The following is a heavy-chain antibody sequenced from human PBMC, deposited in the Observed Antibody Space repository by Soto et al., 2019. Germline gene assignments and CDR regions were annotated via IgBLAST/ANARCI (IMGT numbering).Heavy chain of an antibody. V-gene: IGHV3-74*01. CDR2: INSDGTKT. D-gene: IGHD5-12*01. CDR3: ATVATNSYDWFDP. Sequence: VHLMESGGTLVQPGGSLRLSCAASGFSFNTYWMHWVRQAPGKGLVWVSRINSDGTKTTYADSVKGRFTISRDNAKNTVYLQMNSLRAEDTAVYYCATVATNSYDWFDPWGQGTLVTVSS. CDR1: GFSFNTYW. J-gene: IGHJ5*02.